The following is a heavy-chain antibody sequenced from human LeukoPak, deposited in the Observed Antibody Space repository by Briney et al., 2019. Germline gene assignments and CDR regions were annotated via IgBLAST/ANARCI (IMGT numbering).Heavy chain of an antibody. CDR3: ARVYYYDSSGYYYLDY. CDR1: SYTFTSYD. CDR2: INPNSGDT. D-gene: IGHD3-22*01. V-gene: IGHV1-2*02. Sequence: ASVKVSCKASSYTFTSYDISWVRQAPGQGLEWMGWINPNSGDTNYAQKFQGRVTMTRDTSISTAYMELSRLRSDDTAVYYCARVYYYDSSGYYYLDYWGQGTLVTVSS. J-gene: IGHJ4*02.